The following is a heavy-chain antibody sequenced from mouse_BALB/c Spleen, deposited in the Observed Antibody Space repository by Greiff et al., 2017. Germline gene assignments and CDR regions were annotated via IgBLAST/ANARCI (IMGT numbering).Heavy chain of an antibody. CDR3: ARDIRITTVAYYYAMDY. J-gene: IGHJ4*01. CDR1: GFTFTDYY. D-gene: IGHD1-1*01. CDR2: IRNKANGYTT. V-gene: IGHV7-3*02. Sequence: EVQRVESGGGLVQPGGSLRLSCATSGFTFTDYYMSWVRQPPGKALEWLGFIRNKANGYTTEYSASVKGRFTISRDNSQSILYLQMNTLRAEDSATYYCARDIRITTVAYYYAMDYWGQGTSVTVSS.